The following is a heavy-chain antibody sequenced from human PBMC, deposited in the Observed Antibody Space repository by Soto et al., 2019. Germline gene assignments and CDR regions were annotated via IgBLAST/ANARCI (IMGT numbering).Heavy chain of an antibody. J-gene: IGHJ4*02. D-gene: IGHD3-9*01. V-gene: IGHV3-9*01. CDR1: GFVFDDYA. Sequence: EVQLVESGGDLVQPGRSLTLSCAASGFVFDDYAMHWVRQAPGKGLEWVSGISRNSGRIGYVDSVKGRFTISRDNAKNSLYLQMTSLRAEDTAFYYCAKDVFASPDDTYFDYWGQGTLVNVSS. CDR3: AKDVFASPDDTYFDY. CDR2: ISRNSGRI.